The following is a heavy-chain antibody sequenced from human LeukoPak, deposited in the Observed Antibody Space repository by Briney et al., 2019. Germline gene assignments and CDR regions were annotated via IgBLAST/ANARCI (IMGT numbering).Heavy chain of an antibody. Sequence: PGGSLRLSCAASGFTFSSYGMHWVRQAPGKGLEWVAFTRYDGSNKYYADSVEGRFTISRDNSNNTLYLQMNSLRTEDTAVYYCAKEWYSGSPGDYWGQGTLVTVSS. CDR3: AKEWYSGSPGDY. CDR1: GFTFSSYG. V-gene: IGHV3-30*02. D-gene: IGHD1-26*01. J-gene: IGHJ4*02. CDR2: TRYDGSNK.